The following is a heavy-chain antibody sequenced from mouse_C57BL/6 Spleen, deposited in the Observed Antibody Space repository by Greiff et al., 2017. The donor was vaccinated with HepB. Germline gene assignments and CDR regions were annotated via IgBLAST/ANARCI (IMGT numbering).Heavy chain of an antibody. J-gene: IGHJ1*03. CDR3: ARVEWDGYYDWYFDV. CDR2: IYYSGTI. V-gene: IGHV3-5*01. Sequence: EVMLVESGPGLVKPSQTVFLTCTVTGISITTGNYRWSWIRQFPGNKLEWIGYIYYSGTITYHPSLTSRTTITRDTPKNQFFLEMNSLTAEDTATYYCARVEWDGYYDWYFDVWGTGTTVTVSS. CDR1: GISITTGNYR. D-gene: IGHD2-3*01.